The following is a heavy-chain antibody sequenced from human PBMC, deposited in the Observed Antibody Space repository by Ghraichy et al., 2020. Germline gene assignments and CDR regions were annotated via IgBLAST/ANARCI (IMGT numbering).Heavy chain of an antibody. V-gene: IGHV3-48*02. CDR1: GFTFSSYG. J-gene: IGHJ4*02. D-gene: IGHD6-13*01. CDR3: ARAWQQLAMNLWAFEY. CDR2: IRSSTSTI. Sequence: GGSLRLSCAASGFTFSSYGMSWVRQAPGKGLEWISYIRSSTSTIYYADSVKGRFTISRDNAKNSLYLQINSLRDEDTAVYYCARAWQQLAMNLWAFEYWGQGTLVTVSS.